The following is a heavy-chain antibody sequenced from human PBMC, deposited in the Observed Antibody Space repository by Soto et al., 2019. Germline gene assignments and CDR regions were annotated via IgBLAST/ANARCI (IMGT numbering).Heavy chain of an antibody. CDR1: GFPFSSYA. J-gene: IGHJ4*02. D-gene: IGHD2-21*01. CDR2: ISGSGGLT. V-gene: IGHV3-23*01. Sequence: EMQLLVSGGGLVQPGGSLRLSCAASGFPFSSYAMSWVRQAPGKGLEWVSGISGSGGLTYYADSVKGRFTISRDNSKNTRYLQMNSLIADDTAVYYCAKSLSASPNSFFDCWGQGTLVSISS. CDR3: AKSLSASPNSFFDC.